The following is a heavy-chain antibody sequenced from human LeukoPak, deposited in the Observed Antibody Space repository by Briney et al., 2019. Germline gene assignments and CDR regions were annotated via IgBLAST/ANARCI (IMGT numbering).Heavy chain of an antibody. Sequence: SETLSLTCIVSDGSVSSSSYYWGWIRQPPGKGLEWVGNMYYSGNSYSNPSLKSRVTMSVDRSKNRFSLKLNSVTAADTAVYYCARGYYDSTGHDTFDIWGQGTVVTVSS. J-gene: IGHJ3*02. CDR3: ARGYYDSTGHDTFDI. CDR1: DGSVSSSSYY. V-gene: IGHV4-39*07. CDR2: MYYSGNS. D-gene: IGHD3-22*01.